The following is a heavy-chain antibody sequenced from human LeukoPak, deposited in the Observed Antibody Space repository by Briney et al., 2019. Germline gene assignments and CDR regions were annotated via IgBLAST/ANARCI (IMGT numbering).Heavy chain of an antibody. D-gene: IGHD6-19*01. CDR1: GFTFDDYA. V-gene: IGHV3-9*01. CDR2: ISWNSGSI. CDR3: AKSPDSGWGDYFDD. J-gene: IGHJ4*02. Sequence: GGSLRLSCAASGFTFDDYAMHWVRHAPGKGLEWVSGISWNSGSIGYADSVKGRFTISRDNAKNSLYLQMNSLRAEDTALYYCAKSPDSGWGDYFDDWGQGTLVTVSS.